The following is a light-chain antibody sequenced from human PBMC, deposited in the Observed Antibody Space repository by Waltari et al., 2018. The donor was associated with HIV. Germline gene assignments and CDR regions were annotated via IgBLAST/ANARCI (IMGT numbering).Light chain of an antibody. CDR2: GAS. V-gene: IGKV3-11*01. Sequence: EIVLTQSPATLSLSSGDRATLSCRASQSVISYLAWYQQKPGQAPRLLIYGASSRATGIPARFSGSGSGTDFTLTISSLEPGDFGVYYCHQRSNWPITFGQGTRLEIK. CDR1: QSVISY. J-gene: IGKJ5*01. CDR3: HQRSNWPIT.